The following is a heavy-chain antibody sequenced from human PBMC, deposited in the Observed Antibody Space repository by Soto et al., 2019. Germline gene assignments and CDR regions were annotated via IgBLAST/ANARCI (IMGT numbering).Heavy chain of an antibody. J-gene: IGHJ4*02. CDR2: ISSSSSRI. D-gene: IGHD6-25*01. Sequence: EVQLVESGGGLIQPGGSLRLSCAASGFSFNTYAMNWVRQAPGKGLEWISYISSSSSRIYYADSVKGRFTLSRDNAKNSLYLQMNSLRAEDTGVYYCASDPGIAAAGMDYWGQGTLVTVSS. V-gene: IGHV3-48*04. CDR3: ASDPGIAAAGMDY. CDR1: GFSFNTYA.